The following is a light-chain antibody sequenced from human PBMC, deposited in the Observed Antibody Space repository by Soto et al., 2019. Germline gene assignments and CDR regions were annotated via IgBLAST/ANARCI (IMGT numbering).Light chain of an antibody. CDR2: DVN. Sequence: QSVLTQPASVSGSPGQSITFSCTGTSSDVGSYDYVSWHQQHPGKAPKLIIYDVNNRPSGVPSRFSGSKSGNTASLIFSWLQTEDEADYYCCAYSTSGTHVFGTGTKVTVL. CDR3: CAYSTSGTHV. CDR1: SSDVGSYDY. J-gene: IGLJ1*01. V-gene: IGLV2-14*03.